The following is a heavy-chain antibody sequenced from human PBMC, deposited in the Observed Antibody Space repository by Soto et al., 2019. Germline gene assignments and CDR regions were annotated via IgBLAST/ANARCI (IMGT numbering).Heavy chain of an antibody. CDR2: IYYSGST. J-gene: IGHJ4*02. CDR3: ARGGADSIFWSGYGY. V-gene: IGHV4-31*03. D-gene: IGHD3-3*01. CDR1: GGSISSGGYY. Sequence: SETLSLTCTVSGGSISSGGYYWSWIRQHPGKGLEWIGYIYYSGSTYYNPSLKSRVTISVDTSKNQFSLKLSSVTAADTAVYYCARGGADSIFWSGYGYWGQGTLVTVSS.